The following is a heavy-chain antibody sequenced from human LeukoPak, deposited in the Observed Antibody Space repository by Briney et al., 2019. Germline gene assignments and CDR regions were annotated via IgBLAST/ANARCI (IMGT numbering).Heavy chain of an antibody. CDR2: IYPRDGST. CDR3: ARDQEAFDY. J-gene: IGHJ4*02. CDR1: GYSFTSNY. Sequence: ASVKVSCKASGYSFTSNYIHWVRQAPGQGLEWMRMIYPRDGSTSYAQKFQGRVTVTRDTSRSTVHMELSGLRSEDTAVYYCARDQEAFDYWGQGTLVTVSS. V-gene: IGHV1-46*01.